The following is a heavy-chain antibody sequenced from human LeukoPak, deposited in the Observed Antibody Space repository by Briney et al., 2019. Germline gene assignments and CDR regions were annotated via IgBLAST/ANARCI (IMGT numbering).Heavy chain of an antibody. V-gene: IGHV3-53*01. CDR2: IYSGGST. CDR1: GFTVSSNY. Sequence: PGGSLRLSCAASGFTVSSNYMSWVRQALGKGLEWVSVIYSGGSTYYADSVKGRFTISRDNSKNTLYLQMNSLRAEDTAVYYCAQIAVAGTFDYWGQGTLVTVSS. J-gene: IGHJ4*02. CDR3: AQIAVAGTFDY. D-gene: IGHD6-19*01.